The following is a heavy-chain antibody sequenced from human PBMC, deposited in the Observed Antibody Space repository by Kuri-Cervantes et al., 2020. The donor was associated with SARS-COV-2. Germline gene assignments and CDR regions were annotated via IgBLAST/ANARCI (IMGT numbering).Heavy chain of an antibody. D-gene: IGHD3-16*01. J-gene: IGHJ4*02. Sequence: GSLRLSCAASGFTFSSYEMNRVRQAPGKGLEWVSYISSSGSTIYYADSVKGRFTISRDNAKNSLYLQMNSLRAEDTAVYYCARPYDYVWGSYDYWGQGTLVTVSS. CDR1: GFTFSSYE. CDR2: ISSSGSTI. CDR3: ARPYDYVWGSYDY. V-gene: IGHV3-48*03.